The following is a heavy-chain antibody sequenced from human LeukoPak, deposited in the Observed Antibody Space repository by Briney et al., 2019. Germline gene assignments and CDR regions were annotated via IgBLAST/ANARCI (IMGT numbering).Heavy chain of an antibody. CDR3: VRDYRGGWNDY. Sequence: GGSLRLSCAATGFTFRKHWMSWVRQTVGKGLECVAKIREDGNEKHYVDSVRGRFTISRDNAKNSLFLQMNNLRVDDTAVYYCVRDYRGGWNDYWGQGTLVTVSS. J-gene: IGHJ4*02. CDR1: GFTFRKHW. V-gene: IGHV3-7*01. CDR2: IREDGNEK. D-gene: IGHD1-26*01.